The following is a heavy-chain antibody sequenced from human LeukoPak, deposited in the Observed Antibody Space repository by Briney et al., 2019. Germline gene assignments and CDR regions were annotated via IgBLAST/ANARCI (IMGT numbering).Heavy chain of an antibody. CDR2: INPSGGST. J-gene: IGHJ4*02. CDR1: GYTFASYY. Sequence: ASVKVSCKASGYTFASYYMHWVRQAPGQGLEWMGIINPSGGSTTYAQKFQGRVTMTRDTSTSTVYMELSSLRAEDTALYYCARGSQSYYFDYWGQGTLVTVSS. V-gene: IGHV1-46*01. CDR3: ARGSQSYYFDY.